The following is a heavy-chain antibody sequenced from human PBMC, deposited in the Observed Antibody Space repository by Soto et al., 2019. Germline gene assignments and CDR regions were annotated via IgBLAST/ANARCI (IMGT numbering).Heavy chain of an antibody. J-gene: IGHJ5*02. CDR2: INHSGST. Sequence: SETLSLTCAVYGGSFSGYYWSWIRQPPGKGLEWIGEINHSGSTNYNPSLKSRVTISVDTSKNQFSLKLSSVTAADTAVYYCAAYYYDSSGYYSPPWGQGTLVTVSS. CDR3: AAYYYDSSGYYSPP. V-gene: IGHV4-34*01. D-gene: IGHD3-22*01. CDR1: GGSFSGYY.